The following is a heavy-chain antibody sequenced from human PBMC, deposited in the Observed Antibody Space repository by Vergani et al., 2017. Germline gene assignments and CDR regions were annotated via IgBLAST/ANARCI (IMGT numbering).Heavy chain of an antibody. J-gene: IGHJ4*02. Sequence: QVQLVESGGGVVQPGRSLRLSCAASGFTFSSYGMHWVRQAPGKGLEWVAVIWYDGSNKYYADSVKGRFTISRDNSKNTLYLQMNSLRAEDTAVYYSARGSCSSTSCFNDYWGQGTLVTVSS. CDR1: GFTFSSYG. CDR2: IWYDGSNK. V-gene: IGHV3-33*01. CDR3: ARGSCSSTSCFNDY. D-gene: IGHD2-2*01.